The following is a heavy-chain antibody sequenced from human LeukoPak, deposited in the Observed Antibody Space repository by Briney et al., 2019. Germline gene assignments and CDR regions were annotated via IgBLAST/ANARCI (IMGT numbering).Heavy chain of an antibody. J-gene: IGHJ4*02. CDR1: GFTFSNYA. V-gene: IGHV3-30*04. Sequence: GSLRLSCAASGFTFSNYAMHWVRQAPGKGLEWVAVVLSDESHKEYADSVKGRFTISRDNSKNTIYLDMKSLRAEDTALYHCARDLEGDIPTFFDYWGQGTLVTVSS. D-gene: IGHD2-2*02. CDR2: VLSDESHK. CDR3: ARDLEGDIPTFFDY.